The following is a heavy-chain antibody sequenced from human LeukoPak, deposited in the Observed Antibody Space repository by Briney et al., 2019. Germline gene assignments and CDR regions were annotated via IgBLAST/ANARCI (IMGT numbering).Heavy chain of an antibody. J-gene: IGHJ4*02. CDR1: GFTFSSYA. D-gene: IGHD6-6*01. CDR3: AKAPSSSIAALYYFDY. CDR2: ISGSGGST. V-gene: IGHV3-23*01. Sequence: GGSLRLSCAASGFTFSSYAMSWVRQAPGKGLEWVPAISGSGGSTYYADSVKGRFTISRDNSKNTLYLQMNSLRAEDTAVYYCAKAPSSSIAALYYFDYWGQGTLVTVSS.